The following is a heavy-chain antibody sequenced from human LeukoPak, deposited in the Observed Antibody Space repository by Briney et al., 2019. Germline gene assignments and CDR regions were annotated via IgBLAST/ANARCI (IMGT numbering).Heavy chain of an antibody. D-gene: IGHD6-6*01. CDR1: GGSFSGYY. CDR2: INHSGST. Sequence: PSETLSLTCAVYGGSFSGYYWSWIRQPPGKGLEWIGEINHSGSTNYNPSLKSRVTISVDTSKNQFSLKLSSVTAADTAVYYCASAKPPSSSSPARYYYMDVWAKGPRSPSP. CDR3: ASAKPPSSSSPARYYYMDV. J-gene: IGHJ6*03. V-gene: IGHV4-34*01.